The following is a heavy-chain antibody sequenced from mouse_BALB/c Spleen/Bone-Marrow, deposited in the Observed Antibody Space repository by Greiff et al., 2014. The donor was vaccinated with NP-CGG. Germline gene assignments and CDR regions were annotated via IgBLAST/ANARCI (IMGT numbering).Heavy chain of an antibody. D-gene: IGHD2-14*01. Sequence: EVKLMESGGGLVQPGGSLRLSCATSGFTFTDYYMSWVRQPPGKALEWLGFIRNKANGYTTEYSASVKGRFTISRVNSQSILYLQMNTLRAEDSATYYCARDDYRYDGWYFDVWGAGTTVTVSS. CDR2: IRNKANGYTT. CDR3: ARDDYRYDGWYFDV. V-gene: IGHV7-3*02. J-gene: IGHJ1*01. CDR1: GFTFTDYY.